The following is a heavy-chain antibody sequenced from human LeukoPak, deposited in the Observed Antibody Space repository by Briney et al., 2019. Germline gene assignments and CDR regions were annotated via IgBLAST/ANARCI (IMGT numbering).Heavy chain of an antibody. D-gene: IGHD6-13*01. CDR2: VYYSGTT. Sequence: PSETLSLTCTVSGGSISSIYNYWGWIRQPPGQGLEWIGSVYYSGTTYYNPSLKSRVTVSVDTSKNQFSLRLTSVTAADTAVYHCARSSAAHGPTHNWFDPWGQGTLVTVSS. CDR1: GGSISSIYNY. V-gene: IGHV4-39*01. J-gene: IGHJ5*02. CDR3: ARSSAAHGPTHNWFDP.